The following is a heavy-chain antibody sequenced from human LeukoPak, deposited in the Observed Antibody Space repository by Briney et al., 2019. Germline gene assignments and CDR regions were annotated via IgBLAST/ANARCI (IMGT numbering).Heavy chain of an antibody. J-gene: IGHJ4*02. CDR2: ISGSGGST. CDR3: ARKTDHQTGGDY. V-gene: IGHV3-23*01. CDR1: GITFSNFA. D-gene: IGHD1-1*01. Sequence: GGSLRLSCAASGITFSNFAMSWVRQAPGKGLEWVSTISGSGGSTDYADSVKGRFTISRDNSKNTLYLQMNSLRAEDTAVYYCARKTDHQTGGDYWGQGTLVTVSS.